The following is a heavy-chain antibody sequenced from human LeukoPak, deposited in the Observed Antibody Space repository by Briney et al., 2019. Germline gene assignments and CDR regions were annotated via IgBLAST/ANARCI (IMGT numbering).Heavy chain of an antibody. CDR3: ARDNRRSAYYYYYMDV. CDR1: GFTFSSYS. J-gene: IGHJ6*03. V-gene: IGHV3-48*01. CDR2: FSSSSSTI. Sequence: GGSLRLSCAASGFTFSSYSVNWLRQAPGKGLEWVSYFSSSSSTIYYADSVKGRFTISRDNAKNSLYLQMNSLRAEDTAVYYCARDNRRSAYYYYYMDVWGKGTTVTVSS.